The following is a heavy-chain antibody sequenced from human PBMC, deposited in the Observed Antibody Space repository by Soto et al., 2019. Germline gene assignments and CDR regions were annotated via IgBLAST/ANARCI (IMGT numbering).Heavy chain of an antibody. J-gene: IGHJ4*02. D-gene: IGHD6-13*01. CDR2: ISSSRSDT. CDR1: GFIFSDYY. CDR3: ARGSPLIAAAGTTDY. V-gene: IGHV3-11*05. Sequence: QVQLVESGGDLVKPGGSLRLSCAASGFIFSDYYMTWIRQAPGKGLEWVSYISSSRSDTNYADPVKGRFTISRDNAKNSLYLQMNSLRAEDTAVYYCARGSPLIAAAGTTDYWGQGTLVTVSS.